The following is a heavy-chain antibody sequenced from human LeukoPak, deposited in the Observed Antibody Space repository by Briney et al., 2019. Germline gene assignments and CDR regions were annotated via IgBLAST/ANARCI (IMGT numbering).Heavy chain of an antibody. CDR1: GDSVSSNSAA. CDR3: CHSLSGRTGAFDI. V-gene: IGHV6-1*01. CDR2: TYYRSKWYN. D-gene: IGHD2-21*01. J-gene: IGHJ3*02. Sequence: SQTLSLTCAISGDSVSSNSAAWNWIRQSPSRGLEWLGRTYYRSKWYNDYAVSVKSRITLNQDTSKNQFALQLDSVPPEDTAVYYCCHSLSGRTGAFDIWGRGTVVTVSS.